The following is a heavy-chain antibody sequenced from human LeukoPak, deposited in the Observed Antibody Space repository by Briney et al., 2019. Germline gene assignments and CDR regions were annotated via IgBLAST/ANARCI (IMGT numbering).Heavy chain of an antibody. CDR3: ARHLSIAARPDFDY. CDR1: GFTFSSYA. CDR2: VSGSGAST. J-gene: IGHJ4*02. D-gene: IGHD6-6*01. Sequence: GGSLRLSCAASGFTFSSYAMSWVRQAPGKGLEWVSSVSGSGASTYYADSVKGRFTISRDNSKNTLYLQMNSLRAEDTAVYYCARHLSIAARPDFDYWGQGTLVTVSS. V-gene: IGHV3-23*01.